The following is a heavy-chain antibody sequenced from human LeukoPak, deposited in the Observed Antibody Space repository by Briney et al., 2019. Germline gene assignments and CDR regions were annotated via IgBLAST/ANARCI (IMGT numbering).Heavy chain of an antibody. CDR3: ARVDSSGYYSPPFDY. D-gene: IGHD3-22*01. J-gene: IGHJ4*02. CDR2: INHSGST. CDR1: GGSFSGYY. Sequence: KPSETLSLTCAVYGGSFSGYYWSWIRQPPGKGLEWIGEINHSGSTNYNPSLKSRVTISVDTSKNQFSLKLSSVTAADTAVYYCARVDSSGYYSPPFDYWGQGTLVTVSS. V-gene: IGHV4-34*01.